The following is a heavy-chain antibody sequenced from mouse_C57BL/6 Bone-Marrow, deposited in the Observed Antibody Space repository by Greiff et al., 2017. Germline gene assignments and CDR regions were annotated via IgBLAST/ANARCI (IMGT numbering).Heavy chain of an antibody. Sequence: QVQLQQPGAELVKPGASVKMSCKASGYTFTSYWITWVKQRPGQGLEWIGDIYPGSGSTNYNEKFKSKATLTVDTSSSTDYMQLSSLTSEDSAVYYCASSTMVTATGYYFDYWGQGTTLTVSS. CDR1: GYTFTSYW. D-gene: IGHD2-2*01. CDR3: ASSTMVTATGYYFDY. J-gene: IGHJ2*01. CDR2: IYPGSGST. V-gene: IGHV1-55*01.